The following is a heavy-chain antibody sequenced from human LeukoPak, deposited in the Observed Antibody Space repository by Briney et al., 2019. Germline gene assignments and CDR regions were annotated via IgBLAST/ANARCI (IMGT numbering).Heavy chain of an antibody. CDR1: GFTFSSYS. Sequence: GGSLRLSCAASGFTFSSYSMTWVRQAPGKGLEWVSSISSSRSYIYYADSVKGRFTISRDNAKNSLYLQMNSLRAEDTAVYYCARDLTGTLSMDVWGKGTTVTVSS. CDR2: ISSSRSYI. CDR3: ARDLTGTLSMDV. D-gene: IGHD1-20*01. V-gene: IGHV3-21*01. J-gene: IGHJ6*03.